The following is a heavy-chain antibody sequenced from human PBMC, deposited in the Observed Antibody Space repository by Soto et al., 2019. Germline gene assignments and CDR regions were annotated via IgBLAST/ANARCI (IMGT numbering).Heavy chain of an antibody. J-gene: IGHJ4*02. CDR3: ARAVGTGGFDY. Sequence: QVQLVQSGTEVKRPGSSVKVSCKASGDSFATSTFSWVRQTPGQGLEWMGTIIPLLDTPDYAQKFQGSVTITADESTSTVYMELNSLRSDDAAVYCCARAVGTGGFDYWGQGTLVTVSS. D-gene: IGHD1-1*01. V-gene: IGHV1-69*18. CDR2: IIPLLDTP. CDR1: GDSFATST.